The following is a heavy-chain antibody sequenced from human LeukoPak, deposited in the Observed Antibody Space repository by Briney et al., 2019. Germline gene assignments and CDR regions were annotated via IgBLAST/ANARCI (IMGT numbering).Heavy chain of an antibody. D-gene: IGHD4-17*01. V-gene: IGHV3-21*01. J-gene: IGHJ4*02. CDR3: AREDGDYANDFDY. CDR1: GFTFATYT. CDR2: IGATQTYI. Sequence: GGSLRLSCTGAGFTFATYTFNWVRQAPGKGLEWVASIGATQTYIYYADSVKGRFTVSRDNAKNSLYLQMNSLRAEDTAVYYCAREDGDYANDFDYWGQGTLVTVSS.